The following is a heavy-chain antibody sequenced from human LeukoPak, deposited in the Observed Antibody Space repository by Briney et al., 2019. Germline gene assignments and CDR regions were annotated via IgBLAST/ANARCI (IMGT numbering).Heavy chain of an antibody. CDR3: ARGSDPYRVRGVMVDY. J-gene: IGHJ4*02. Sequence: PSETLSLTCTVSGGSISSYYWSWIRQPPGKGLEWIGYIYYSGSTNYNPSLKSRVTISVDTSKNQFSLKLSSVTAADTAVYYCARGSDPYRVRGVMVDYWGQGTLVTVSS. V-gene: IGHV4-59*01. CDR1: GGSISSYY. CDR2: IYYSGST. D-gene: IGHD3-10*01.